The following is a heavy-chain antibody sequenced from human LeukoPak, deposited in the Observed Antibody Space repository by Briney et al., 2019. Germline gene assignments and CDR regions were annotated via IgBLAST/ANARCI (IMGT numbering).Heavy chain of an antibody. D-gene: IGHD4-11*01. J-gene: IGHJ5*02. CDR3: ARGETVTALYNWFDP. CDR1: GYTFTSYG. Sequence: ASVKVSCKASGYTFTSYGISWVRQAPGQGLERMGWISAYNGNTNYAQKLQGRVTMTTDTSTSTAYMELRSLRSDDTAVYYCARGETVTALYNWFDPWGQGTLVTVSS. CDR2: ISAYNGNT. V-gene: IGHV1-18*01.